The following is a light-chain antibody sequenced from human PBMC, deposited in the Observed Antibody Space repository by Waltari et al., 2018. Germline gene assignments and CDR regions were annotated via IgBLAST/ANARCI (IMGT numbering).Light chain of an antibody. CDR1: RSNVGSFYF. CDR3: CSYTGTNTFV. J-gene: IGLJ1*01. Sequence: QSALTQPRSVSGSPGQSVTISFPGTRSNVGSFYFVPWYQHHPGKAPKLLIYDVAKRPSGVPHRFSGSESGNTASLTITGLQTEDEADYYCCSYTGTNTFVLGTGTAITVL. CDR2: DVA. V-gene: IGLV2-11*01.